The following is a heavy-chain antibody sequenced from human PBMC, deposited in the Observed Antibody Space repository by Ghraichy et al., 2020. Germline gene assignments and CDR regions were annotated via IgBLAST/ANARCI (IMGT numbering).Heavy chain of an antibody. D-gene: IGHD3-16*02. CDR1: GGSISSSSYY. V-gene: IGHV4-39*01. CDR3: ARHGVITFGGVIDYGMDV. Sequence: SETLSLTCTVSGGSISSSSYYWGWIRQPPGKGLEWIGSIYYSGSTYYNPSLKSRVTISVDTSKNQFSLKLSSVTAADTAVYYCARHGVITFGGVIDYGMDVWGQGTTVTVSS. J-gene: IGHJ6*02. CDR2: IYYSGST.